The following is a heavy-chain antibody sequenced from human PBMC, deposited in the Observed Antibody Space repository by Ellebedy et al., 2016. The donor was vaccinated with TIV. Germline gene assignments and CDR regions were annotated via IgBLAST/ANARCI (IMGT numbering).Heavy chain of an antibody. V-gene: IGHV3-48*01. Sequence: PGGSLRLSCAASGFTFSSYSMNWVRQAPGKGLEWVSYISSSSSTIYYADSVKGRFTISRDNAKNSLYLQMNSLRAEDTAVYYCARDWTQQLVLSYYGMDVWGQGTTVTVSS. J-gene: IGHJ6*02. D-gene: IGHD6-13*01. CDR3: ARDWTQQLVLSYYGMDV. CDR2: ISSSSSTI. CDR1: GFTFSSYS.